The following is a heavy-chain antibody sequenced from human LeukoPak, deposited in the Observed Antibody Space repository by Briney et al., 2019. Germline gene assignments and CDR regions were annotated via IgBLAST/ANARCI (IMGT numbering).Heavy chain of an antibody. J-gene: IGHJ6*02. CDR1: GASVSSSSFH. CDR2: IYYSGST. D-gene: IGHD1-26*01. Sequence: PSETLSLTCSVSGASVSSSSFHWNWIRQPPGKGLEWIGYIYYSGSTNYNPSLKSRVTISVDTSKNQFSLKLSSVTAADTAVYYCARVRSFIVGATRKYYGMDVWGQGTTVTVSS. CDR3: ARVRSFIVGATRKYYGMDV. V-gene: IGHV4-61*01.